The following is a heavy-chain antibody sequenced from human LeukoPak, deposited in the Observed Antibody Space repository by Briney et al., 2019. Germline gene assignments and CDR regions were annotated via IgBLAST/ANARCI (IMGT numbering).Heavy chain of an antibody. D-gene: IGHD6-19*01. CDR2: ISGSGGST. Sequence: PGGSLRLSCAASGFTFSSYAMSWVRQAPGKGLEWVSAISGSGGSTYYADSVKGRFTISRDNSKNTLYLQMNSLRAEDTAVYYCAKSGVAGTGGLYGMDVWGKGTTVTVSS. CDR3: AKSGVAGTGGLYGMDV. J-gene: IGHJ6*04. V-gene: IGHV3-23*01. CDR1: GFTFSSYA.